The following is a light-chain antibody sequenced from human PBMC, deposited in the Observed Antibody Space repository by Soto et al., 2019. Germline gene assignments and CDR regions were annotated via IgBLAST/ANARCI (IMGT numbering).Light chain of an antibody. CDR2: GNI. J-gene: IGLJ2*01. CDR3: QSFDTTLRDYV. V-gene: IGLV1-40*01. Sequence: QSVLTQPPSVSGAPGQRVTISCTGSNSNIGAGYDVYWYQQLPGAAPKLLVYGNINRPSGVPDRFSGSRSGSSASLAITGLQADDEADYFCQSFDTTLRDYVFGGGTKVTVL. CDR1: NSNIGAGYD.